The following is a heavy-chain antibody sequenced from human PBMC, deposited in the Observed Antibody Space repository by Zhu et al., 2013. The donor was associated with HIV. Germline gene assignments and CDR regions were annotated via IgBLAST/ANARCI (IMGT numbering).Heavy chain of an antibody. Sequence: QVQLVQSGAEVKKPGSSVRVSCKASGGTFSSYAISWVRQAPGQGLEWMGGIIPIFGTANYAQKFQGRVTITADKSTSTAYMELSSLRSEDTAVYYCARSPRYQMAEDYYGMDVWGQGTTVTVSS. D-gene: IGHD1-20*01. V-gene: IGHV1-69*06. CDR3: ARSPRYQMAEDYYGMDV. CDR2: IIPIFGTA. J-gene: IGHJ6*02. CDR1: GGTFSSYA.